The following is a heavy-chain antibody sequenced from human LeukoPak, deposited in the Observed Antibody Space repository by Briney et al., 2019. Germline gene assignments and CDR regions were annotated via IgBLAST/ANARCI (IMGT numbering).Heavy chain of an antibody. CDR2: IYYSGST. V-gene: IGHV4-59*08. Sequence: SETLSLTCTVSGGSISSYYWSWIRQPPGKGLEWIGYIYYSGSTNCNPSLKSRVTISVDTSKNQFSLKLSSVTAADTAVYYCARTLPLGGPSVWFDPWGQGTLVTVSS. CDR3: ARTLPLGGPSVWFDP. J-gene: IGHJ5*02. D-gene: IGHD3-16*01. CDR1: GGSISSYY.